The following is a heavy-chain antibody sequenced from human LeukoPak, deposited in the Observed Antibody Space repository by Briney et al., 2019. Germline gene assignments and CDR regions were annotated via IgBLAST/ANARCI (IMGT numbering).Heavy chain of an antibody. Sequence: ASVKVSCKASGYTFTSYYMHWVRQAPGQGLEWMGIINPSGGSTSYAQKFQGRVTMTRDMSRSTVYMELSSLRSEDTALYYSASSSWYGAFDYWGQGTLVTVSS. CDR3: ASSSWYGAFDY. CDR1: GYTFTSYY. CDR2: INPSGGST. D-gene: IGHD6-13*01. V-gene: IGHV1-46*03. J-gene: IGHJ4*02.